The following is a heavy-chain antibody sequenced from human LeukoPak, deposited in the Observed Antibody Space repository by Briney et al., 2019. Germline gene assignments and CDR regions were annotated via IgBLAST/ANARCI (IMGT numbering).Heavy chain of an antibody. D-gene: IGHD3-22*01. Sequence: GGSLRLSCAASGFSFRSYAMSWVRHAPGKGLEWVSDIRASGGSTYYADSVKGRFTISRDNSKNTLYLQMNSLRAEDTAVYYCAKDYYDSSGYYPDYWGQGTLVTVSS. J-gene: IGHJ4*02. CDR1: GFSFRSYA. V-gene: IGHV3-23*01. CDR3: AKDYYDSSGYYPDY. CDR2: IRASGGST.